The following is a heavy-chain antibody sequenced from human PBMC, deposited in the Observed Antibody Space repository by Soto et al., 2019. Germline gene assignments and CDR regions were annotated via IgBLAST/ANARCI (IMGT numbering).Heavy chain of an antibody. Sequence: GSLSLSCTTSGFRLGGYVMRWFRQAPWKGLEWVGFIRRKAYGGTTEYAASVKGRFTISRDESKSIAYLQMNSLKTEDTAVYYCTRAGIVLVPVATGGNYYYYGMDVWGQGT. D-gene: IGHD2-2*01. CDR3: TRAGIVLVPVATGGNYYYYGMDV. CDR1: GFRLGGYV. J-gene: IGHJ6*02. V-gene: IGHV3-49*03. CDR2: IRRKAYGGTT.